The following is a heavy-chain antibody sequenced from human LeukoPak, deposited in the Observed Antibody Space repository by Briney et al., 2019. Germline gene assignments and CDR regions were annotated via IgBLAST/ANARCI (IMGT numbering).Heavy chain of an antibody. CDR1: GFTFSSSE. J-gene: IGHJ4*02. CDR3: AKDGWLLNYFDY. Sequence: GGSLRLSCAVSGFTFSSSEMNWVRQAPGKGLEWISYISSSSGSTIYYADSVKGRFTISRDNAKNSLYLQMNSLRAEDTAVYYCAKDGWLLNYFDYWGQGTLVTVSS. D-gene: IGHD5-12*01. V-gene: IGHV3-48*03. CDR2: ISSSSGSTI.